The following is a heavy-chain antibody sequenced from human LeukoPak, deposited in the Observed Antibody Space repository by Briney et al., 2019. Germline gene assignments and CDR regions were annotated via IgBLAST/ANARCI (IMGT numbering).Heavy chain of an antibody. D-gene: IGHD6-19*01. CDR3: ARGYSPDSRGLYYFDY. V-gene: IGHV4-34*01. CDR1: GGSFSGYY. CDR2: INHNGST. Sequence: SETLSLTCAVYGGSFSGYYWSWIRQPPGKGLEWIGEINHNGSTNYSPSLKSRVTISVDTSKNQFSLKLSSVTAADTAAYYCARGYSPDSRGLYYFDYWGQGTLVTVSS. J-gene: IGHJ4*02.